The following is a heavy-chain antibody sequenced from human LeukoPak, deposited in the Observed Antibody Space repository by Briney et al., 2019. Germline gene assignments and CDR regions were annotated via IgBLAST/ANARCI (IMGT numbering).Heavy chain of an antibody. J-gene: IGHJ5*02. CDR2: IYYSGST. D-gene: IGHD6-13*01. CDR1: GGSISSYY. Sequence: SETLSLTCTVSGGSISSYYWSWIRQPPGKGLEWIGSIYYSGSTYYNPSLKSRVTISVDTSKNQFSLKLSSVTAADTAVYYCARHLGIAAAGYWFDPWGQGTLVTVSS. CDR3: ARHLGIAAAGYWFDP. V-gene: IGHV4-59*05.